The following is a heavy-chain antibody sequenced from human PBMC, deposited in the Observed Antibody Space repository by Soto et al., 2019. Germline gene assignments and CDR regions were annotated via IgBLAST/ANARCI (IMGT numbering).Heavy chain of an antibody. V-gene: IGHV4-4*02. CDR3: ASRDPGTSVDY. D-gene: IGHD1-7*01. CDR1: GGSFTSNNW. J-gene: IGHJ4*02. CDR2: IYRTGST. Sequence: ASETLSLTCAVSGGSFTSNNWWTWVRQPPGQGLEWIGEIYRTGSTNYNPTLKSRVTISLDKSENQFSLKVTSLTAADTAVYYCASRDPGTSVDYWGQGTLVTVSS.